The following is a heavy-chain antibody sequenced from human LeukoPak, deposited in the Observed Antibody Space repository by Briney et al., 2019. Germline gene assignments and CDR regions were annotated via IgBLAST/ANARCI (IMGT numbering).Heavy chain of an antibody. Sequence: PGGSLRLSCAASGFTFSSYWMNWVRQAPGKGLEWVSYISRSSGTMYYADSVKGRFTISRDNAKKSLFLQMNSLRAEDTAVYYCARDDFGSFDYWGQGTLVTVSS. D-gene: IGHD3-16*01. CDR2: ISRSSGTM. J-gene: IGHJ4*02. CDR1: GFTFSSYW. V-gene: IGHV3-48*01. CDR3: ARDDFGSFDY.